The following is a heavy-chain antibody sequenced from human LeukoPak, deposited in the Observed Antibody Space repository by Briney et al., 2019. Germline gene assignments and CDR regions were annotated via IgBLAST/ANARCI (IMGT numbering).Heavy chain of an antibody. D-gene: IGHD4-17*01. CDR2: IYTSGST. J-gene: IGHJ4*02. V-gene: IGHV4-4*07. CDR1: GGSISSYY. Sequence: SETLSLTCTVSGGSISSYYWSWIRQPAGKGLEWIGRIYTSGSTNYNPSLKTRVTISVDTSKNQFSLKLSSVPAADTAAYYCARGSRRTSTDYFDYWGQGTLVTVSS. CDR3: ARGSRRTSTDYFDY.